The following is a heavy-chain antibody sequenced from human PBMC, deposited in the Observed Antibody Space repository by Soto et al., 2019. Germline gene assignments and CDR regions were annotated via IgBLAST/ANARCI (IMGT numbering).Heavy chain of an antibody. Sequence: QVQLQESGPGLVKPSQTLSLTCTVSGGSISSGGYYWSWIRQHPGKGLEWIGYIYYSGSTYYNPSLKGRVTISVDPSKNQFSLKLSSVTAADTAVYYCARVCGGDCHYGMDVWGQGTTVTVSS. CDR2: IYYSGST. V-gene: IGHV4-31*03. J-gene: IGHJ6*02. D-gene: IGHD2-21*02. CDR1: GGSISSGGYY. CDR3: ARVCGGDCHYGMDV.